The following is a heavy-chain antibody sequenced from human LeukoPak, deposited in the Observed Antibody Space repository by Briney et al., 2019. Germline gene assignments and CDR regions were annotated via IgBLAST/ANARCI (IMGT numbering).Heavy chain of an antibody. J-gene: IGHJ4*02. V-gene: IGHV3-7*01. CDR3: ARVTIAARPHFDY. CDR2: IKQDGSEK. Sequence: PGRSLRLSCAASGFTFSSYWMSWVRQAPGKGLEWVANIKQDGSEKYYVDSVKGRFTISRDNAKNSLYLQMNSLRAEDTAVYYCARVTIAARPHFDYWGQGTLVTVSS. D-gene: IGHD6-6*01. CDR1: GFTFSSYW.